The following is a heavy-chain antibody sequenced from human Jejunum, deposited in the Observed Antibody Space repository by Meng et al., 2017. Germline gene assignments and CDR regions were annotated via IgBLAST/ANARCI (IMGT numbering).Heavy chain of an antibody. V-gene: IGHV1-18*01. Sequence: QVHLVQSGAEVKEPGASVKVSCKASGYTLPSNGIGWVRQAPGQGLEWMGWISGYNGDTNYAQKFQGRVSMTTDTSTSTAYMELRSLISDDTAVYYCAKDYYSDYVYDYWGQGTLVTVSS. CDR2: ISGYNGDT. J-gene: IGHJ4*02. D-gene: IGHD4-11*01. CDR3: AKDYYSDYVYDY. CDR1: GYTLPSNG.